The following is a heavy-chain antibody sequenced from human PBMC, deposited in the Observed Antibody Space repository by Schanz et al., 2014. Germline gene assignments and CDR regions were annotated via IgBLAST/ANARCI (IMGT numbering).Heavy chain of an antibody. J-gene: IGHJ4*02. CDR2: TSTDGTKT. CDR3: AKDRRDNYGSGTFYFEH. D-gene: IGHD3-10*01. V-gene: IGHV3-30*04. Sequence: QVQLVESGGGVVQPGTSLRLSCAASGFTFRGHAMHWVRQAPGHGLEKVAVTSTDGTKTYYAASVRGRFTISRDTSKNTLYLQMSSLRAEDTALYFCAKDRRDNYGSGTFYFEHWGQGTLVTVSS. CDR1: GFTFRGHA.